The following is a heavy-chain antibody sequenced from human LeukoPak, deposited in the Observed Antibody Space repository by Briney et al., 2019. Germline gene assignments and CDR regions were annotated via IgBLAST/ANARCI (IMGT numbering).Heavy chain of an antibody. V-gene: IGHV3-66*01. J-gene: IGHJ6*02. D-gene: IGHD3-22*01. Sequence: GGSLRLSCAASEFTVSSNYMSWVRQAPGKGLEWVSDFYSGGSTYYADSVKGRFTISRDDSKNTMYLQMNSLRTEDTAVYYCATTYYYDSSGSSYFYYGFDVWGQGTTVTVSS. CDR1: EFTVSSNY. CDR2: FYSGGST. CDR3: ATTYYYDSSGSSYFYYGFDV.